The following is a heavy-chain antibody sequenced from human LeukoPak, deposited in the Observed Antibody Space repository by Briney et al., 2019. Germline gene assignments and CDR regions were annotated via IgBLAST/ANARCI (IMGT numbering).Heavy chain of an antibody. V-gene: IGHV1-18*01. CDR3: ARGHPDIVVVPAAVHFDY. CDR1: GYTFTSYG. CDR2: ISAYNGNT. D-gene: IGHD2-2*01. Sequence: ASVKVSCKASGYTFTSYGISWVRQAPGQGLEWMGWISAYNGNTNYAQKLQGRVTITRNTSISTAYMELSSLRSEDTAVYYCARGHPDIVVVPAAVHFDYWGQGTLVTVSS. J-gene: IGHJ4*02.